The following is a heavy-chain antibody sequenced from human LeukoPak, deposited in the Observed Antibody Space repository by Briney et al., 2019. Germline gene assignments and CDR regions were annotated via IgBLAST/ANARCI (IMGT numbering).Heavy chain of an antibody. Sequence: ASVKVSCKASGYTFTSYDINWVRQATGQGLEWMGWMNLNSGNTGYAQKFQGRVTMTRDTSISTAYMELSTLTSDDTAVYYCARVTGSIDYWGQGTLVAVSS. CDR3: ARVTGSIDY. CDR1: GYTFTSYD. J-gene: IGHJ4*02. D-gene: IGHD1-26*01. CDR2: MNLNSGNT. V-gene: IGHV1-8*01.